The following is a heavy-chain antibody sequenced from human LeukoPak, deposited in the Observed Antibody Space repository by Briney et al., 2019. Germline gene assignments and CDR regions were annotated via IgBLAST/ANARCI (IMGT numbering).Heavy chain of an antibody. Sequence: PGGSLRLSCAASGFTFSNAWMSWVRQAPGKGLEWVGRIKSKTDGGTTDYAAPVKGRFTISRDDSKNTLYLQMNSLKTEDTAVYYCTTEYCGGGCYFDYWGQGTLVTVSS. J-gene: IGHJ4*02. CDR2: IKSKTDGGTT. CDR3: TTEYCGGGCYFDY. D-gene: IGHD2-21*02. V-gene: IGHV3-15*01. CDR1: GFTFSNAW.